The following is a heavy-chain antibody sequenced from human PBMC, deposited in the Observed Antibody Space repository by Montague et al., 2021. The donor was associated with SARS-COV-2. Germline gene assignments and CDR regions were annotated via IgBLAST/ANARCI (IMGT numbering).Heavy chain of an antibody. D-gene: IGHD3-9*01. Sequence: SETLSLTCTVSGGSISSSSYYWGWIRQPPGKGLEWIGSIYYSGSTYYXXXLKSRVTISVDTSKNQFSLKLRSVTAADTAVYYCARHGSSGYFDWLGDWGQGTLVTVSS. J-gene: IGHJ4*02. CDR1: GGSISSSSYY. V-gene: IGHV4-39*01. CDR2: IYYSGST. CDR3: ARHGSSGYFDWLGD.